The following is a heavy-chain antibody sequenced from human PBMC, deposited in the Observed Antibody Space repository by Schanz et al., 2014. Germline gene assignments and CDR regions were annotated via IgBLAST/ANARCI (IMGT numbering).Heavy chain of an antibody. CDR2: IYSGGDT. CDR1: GFSVSSNF. J-gene: IGHJ6*02. CDR3: ARPLGRNYYYYGLDV. Sequence: VQLVESGGGLVQPGGSLRLSCAASGFSVSSNFMTWVRQAPGKGLEWVSLIYSGGDTNYAGSVKGRFTISRDNAKNTLYLQMNSLRAEDTAVYYCARPLGRNYYYYGLDVWGQGTTVTVSS. V-gene: IGHV3-66*04.